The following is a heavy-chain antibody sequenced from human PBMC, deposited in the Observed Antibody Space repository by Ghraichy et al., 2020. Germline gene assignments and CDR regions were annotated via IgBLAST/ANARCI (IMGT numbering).Heavy chain of an antibody. D-gene: IGHD6-19*01. CDR3: ARRITVAGHWFDP. CDR1: GYSFINHW. J-gene: IGHJ5*02. Sequence: GESLNISCKGDGYSFINHWIGWVRQRPGKGLEWMGNIYPGDSQTTYSPSFEGQVTMSVDKSINTAYLQWSSLKASDTAMYYCARRITVAGHWFDPWGQGTLVTVS. CDR2: IYPGDSQT. V-gene: IGHV5-51*01.